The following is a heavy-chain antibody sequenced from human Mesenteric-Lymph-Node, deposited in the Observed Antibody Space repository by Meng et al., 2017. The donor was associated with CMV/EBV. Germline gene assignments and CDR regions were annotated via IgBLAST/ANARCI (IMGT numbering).Heavy chain of an antibody. CDR2: TYYRSKWYN. CDR3: ARDYYDSSGYFEYYYGMDV. Sequence: SETLSLTCAISGGSVSSNSAAWNWIRQSPSRGLEWLGRTYYRSKWYNDYAVSVKSRITINPDTSKNQFSLQLNSVTPEDTAVYYCARDYYDSSGYFEYYYGMDVWGQGTTVTVSS. D-gene: IGHD3-22*01. J-gene: IGHJ6*02. V-gene: IGHV6-1*01. CDR1: GGSVSSNSAA.